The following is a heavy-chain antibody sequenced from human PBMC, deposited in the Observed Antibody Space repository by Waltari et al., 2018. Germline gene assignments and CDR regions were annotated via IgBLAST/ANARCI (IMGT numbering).Heavy chain of an antibody. CDR1: GFTFSSSA. CDR3: AKDIITFESDWKHDGFDF. V-gene: IGHV3-23*01. D-gene: IGHD1-1*01. J-gene: IGHJ4*02. Sequence: EVQVLESGGGLVQPGGSLRLSCAASGFTFSSSAMSWVRQAPGKGLELVSSIKGTGDITKYADSVKGRFTISRDNSKSTLYLQMNSLRAEDTATYYCAKDIITFESDWKHDGFDFWGQGTLVTV. CDR2: IKGTGDIT.